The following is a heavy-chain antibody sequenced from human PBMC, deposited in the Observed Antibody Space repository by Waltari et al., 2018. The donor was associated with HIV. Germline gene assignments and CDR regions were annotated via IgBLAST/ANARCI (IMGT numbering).Heavy chain of an antibody. D-gene: IGHD2-2*01. CDR2: IYYSGST. J-gene: IGHJ5*02. CDR3: ARRFTSAAMPDWFDP. V-gene: IGHV4-39*01. Sequence: QLQLQESGPGLVKPSETLSLTCTVSGGSISSSSYYWGWIRQPPGKGLEWIGSIYYSGSTYYNPSLKSRVTISVDTSKNQFSLKLSSVTAADTAVYYCARRFTSAAMPDWFDPWGQGTLVTVSS. CDR1: GGSISSSSYY.